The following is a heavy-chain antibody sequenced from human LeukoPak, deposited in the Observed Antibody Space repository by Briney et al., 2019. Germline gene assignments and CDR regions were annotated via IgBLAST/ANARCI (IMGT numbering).Heavy chain of an antibody. D-gene: IGHD6-19*01. J-gene: IGHJ5*02. CDR1: GFTFSVYW. CDR3: ARGKAVAGTFSWFDP. Sequence: GGSLRLSCAASGFTFSVYWMHWVRQAPGRGLVWVSLINSDGSSTRYADSVKGRFTISRDNAKNTLYLQMNSLRAEDTAVYYCARGKAVAGTFSWFDPWGQGTLVSVFS. CDR2: INSDGSST. V-gene: IGHV3-74*01.